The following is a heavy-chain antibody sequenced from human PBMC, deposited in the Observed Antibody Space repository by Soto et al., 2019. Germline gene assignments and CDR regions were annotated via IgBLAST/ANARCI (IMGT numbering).Heavy chain of an antibody. D-gene: IGHD4-17*01. CDR1: GFAFSSHG. V-gene: IGHV3-33*01. J-gene: IGHJ5*01. Sequence: QVQLVESGGGVVQPGRSLRLSCAASGFAFSSHGMHWVRQAPGKGLEWLAVIVREGSEKHYADSVKGRFTISRDNSKNTLYLEMNSLRAEDTAVYYCARDDDYDDNGLDSWGQGTLVTVSS. CDR3: ARDDDYDDNGLDS. CDR2: IVREGSEK.